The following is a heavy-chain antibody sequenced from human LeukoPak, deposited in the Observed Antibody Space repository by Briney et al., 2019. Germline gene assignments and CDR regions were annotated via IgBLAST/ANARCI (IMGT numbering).Heavy chain of an antibody. D-gene: IGHD6-6*01. V-gene: IGHV4-59*01. CDR1: GGSISSYY. CDR3: ARAPKARAVGSDY. Sequence: SETLSLTCTVSGGSISSYYWSWIRQPPGKGLEWIGYIYYSGSTNYNPSLKSRVTISVDTSKNQFSLKLSSVTAADTAVYYCARAPKARAVGSDYWGQGTLVTVSS. J-gene: IGHJ4*02. CDR2: IYYSGST.